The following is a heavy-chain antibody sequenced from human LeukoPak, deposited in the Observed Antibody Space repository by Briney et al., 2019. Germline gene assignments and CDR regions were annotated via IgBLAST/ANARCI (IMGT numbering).Heavy chain of an antibody. Sequence: PGVSLRLSCSASGFTFSSYAMIWVRQAPGKGREGVSGISASGGSTFYGDSVKGRFTISRDNSKNTLYLQMNSLRADDTAVYYCASSSSGWYKFDYWGQGTLVSVSS. CDR2: ISASGGST. CDR1: GFTFSSYA. D-gene: IGHD6-19*01. CDR3: ASSSSGWYKFDY. J-gene: IGHJ4*02. V-gene: IGHV3-23*01.